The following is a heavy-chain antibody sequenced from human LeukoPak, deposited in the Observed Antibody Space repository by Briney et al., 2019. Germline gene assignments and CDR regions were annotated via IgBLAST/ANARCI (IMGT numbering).Heavy chain of an antibody. CDR1: GFTFSSYA. J-gene: IGHJ4*02. CDR2: IWYDGSNK. V-gene: IGHV3-33*08. CDR3: ARDWRLRYFDWFLDY. Sequence: GGSLRLSCAASGFTFSSYAMHWVRQAPGKGLEWVAVIWYDGSNKYYADSVKGRFTISRDNSKNTLYLQMNSLRAEDTAVYYCARDWRLRYFDWFLDYWGQGTLVTVSS. D-gene: IGHD3-9*01.